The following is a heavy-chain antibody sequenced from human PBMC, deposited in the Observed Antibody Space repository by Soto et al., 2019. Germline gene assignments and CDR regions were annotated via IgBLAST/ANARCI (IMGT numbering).Heavy chain of an antibody. CDR3: VRDGTKTLRDWFDP. D-gene: IGHD1-1*01. CDR2: IYATGTT. V-gene: IGHV4-4*07. Sequence: LSLTCTVSGASISGFYWSWIRKSAGKGLEWIGRIYATGTTDYNPSLKSRVTMSVDTSKKQFSLKLRSVTAADTAVYYCVRDGTKTLRDWFDPWGQGISVTVSS. J-gene: IGHJ5*02. CDR1: GASISGFY.